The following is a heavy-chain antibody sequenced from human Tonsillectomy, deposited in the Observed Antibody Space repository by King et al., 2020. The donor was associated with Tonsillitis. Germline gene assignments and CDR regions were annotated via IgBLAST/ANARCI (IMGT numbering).Heavy chain of an antibody. D-gene: IGHD5-18*01. CDR3: AKDSGYSYGMTDY. Sequence: VQLVESGGGLVQPGGSLRLSCAASGFTFSSYAMSWVRQAPGKGLEWVSVIIGSGGSTYYADSVKGRFTISRDNSKNTLYLQMNSLRAEDTAVYFCAKDSGYSYGMTDYWGQGTLVTVSS. CDR1: GFTFSSYA. J-gene: IGHJ4*02. V-gene: IGHV3-23*04. CDR2: IIGSGGST.